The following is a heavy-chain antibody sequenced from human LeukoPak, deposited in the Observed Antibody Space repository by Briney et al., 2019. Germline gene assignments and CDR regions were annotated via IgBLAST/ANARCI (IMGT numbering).Heavy chain of an antibody. CDR1: GFTFSSYS. CDR3: TGSGSGWYVDNWFDS. Sequence: PGGSLRLSCAASGFTFSSYSMNWVRQAPGKGLEWVSYISSSSSTIYYADSMKGRFTISRDNAKNSLYLQMNSLRAEDTAVYYCTGSGSGWYVDNWFDSCGQGTPVTVSS. V-gene: IGHV3-48*01. D-gene: IGHD6-19*01. J-gene: IGHJ5*01. CDR2: ISSSSSTI.